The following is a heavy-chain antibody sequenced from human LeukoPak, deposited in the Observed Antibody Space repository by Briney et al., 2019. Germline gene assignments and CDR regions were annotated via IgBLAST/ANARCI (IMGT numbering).Heavy chain of an antibody. CDR2: IYPGDSDT. J-gene: IGHJ4*02. V-gene: IGHV5-51*01. CDR1: GYSFTSYW. CDR3: ARLTMVRGVIITPNFDY. D-gene: IGHD3-10*01. Sequence: GESLKISCKGSGYSFTSYWIGWVRQMPGKGLEWMGIIYPGDSDTRYSPSFQGQVTISADKAISTAYLQWSSLKASDTAMYYCARLTMVRGVIITPNFDYWGQGTLVTVSS.